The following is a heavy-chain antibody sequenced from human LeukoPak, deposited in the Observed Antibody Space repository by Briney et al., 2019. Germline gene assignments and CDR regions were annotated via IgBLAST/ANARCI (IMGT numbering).Heavy chain of an antibody. V-gene: IGHV3-30*02. CDR2: IWSDGNNR. J-gene: IGHJ6*03. Sequence: GGSLRLSCAASGFTFRNYGMHWGRQATGKGLERVSFIWSDGNNRFYADSVKGRFTISRDNSKNMLYLQMDTLRAEDTALYYCAKDPGASVSGFYMDVWGKGTTVSVSS. CDR1: GFTFRNYG. D-gene: IGHD2-8*02. CDR3: AKDPGASVSGFYMDV.